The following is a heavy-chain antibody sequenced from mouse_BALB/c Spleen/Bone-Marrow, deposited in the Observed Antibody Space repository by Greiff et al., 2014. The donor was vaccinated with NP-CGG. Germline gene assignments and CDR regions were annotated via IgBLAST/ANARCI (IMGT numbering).Heavy chain of an antibody. CDR2: INPYNDGT. CDR1: GYTFTSYV. CDR3: TRGVYYDYDEGAMDY. V-gene: IGHV1-14*01. D-gene: IGHD2-4*01. J-gene: IGHJ4*01. Sequence: EVQLVESGPELVKPGASVKMSCKASGYTFTSYVMHWVKQKPGQGLEWIGYINPYNDGTKYNEKFKGKATLTSDKSSSTAYMELSSLTSEDSAVYYCTRGVYYDYDEGAMDYWGQRSSVTDSS.